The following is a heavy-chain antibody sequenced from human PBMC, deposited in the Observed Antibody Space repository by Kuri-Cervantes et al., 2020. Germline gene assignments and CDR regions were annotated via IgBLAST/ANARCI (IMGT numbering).Heavy chain of an antibody. CDR2: IIPIFGTA. CDR3: ARDSHVSYYDILTGYYPFDY. J-gene: IGHJ4*02. V-gene: IGHV1-69*13. D-gene: IGHD3-9*01. Sequence: SVKVSCKASGYTFTSYGISWVRQAPGQGLEWMGGIIPIFGTANYAQKFQGRVTITADESTSTAYMELSSLRSEDTAVYYRARDSHVSYYDILTGYYPFDYWGQGTLVTVSS. CDR1: GYTFTSYG.